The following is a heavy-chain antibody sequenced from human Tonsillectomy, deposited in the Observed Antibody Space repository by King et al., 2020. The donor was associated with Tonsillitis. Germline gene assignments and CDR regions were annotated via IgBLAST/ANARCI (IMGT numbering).Heavy chain of an antibody. J-gene: IGHJ4*02. V-gene: IGHV3-30*04. Sequence: VQLVESGGGVVQPGRSLRLSCAASGFTFSSYAVHWVRQAPGKGLEWVALISYDGSSKYYADSVNGRFTISRDNSKNTLYLQMNSLRTEDTAIYYCASASVDITTIWGFDYWGQGTLVTVSS. CDR1: GFTFSSYA. CDR2: ISYDGSSK. CDR3: ASASVDITTIWGFDY. D-gene: IGHD5-24*01.